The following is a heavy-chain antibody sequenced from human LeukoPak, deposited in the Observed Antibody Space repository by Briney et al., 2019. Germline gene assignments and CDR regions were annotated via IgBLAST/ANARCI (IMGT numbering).Heavy chain of an antibody. V-gene: IGHV1-2*02. CDR1: GYTFTGYY. D-gene: IGHD5-12*01. Sequence: GASVKVSCKASGYTFTGYYMHWVRQAPGQGLEWMGWINPNGGGTNYAQKFQGRVTMTRDMATSTDYMEVSSLRSEDTAVYYCARDNSVGDSAWWFDPWGQGTLVTVSS. J-gene: IGHJ5*02. CDR2: INPNGGGT. CDR3: ARDNSVGDSAWWFDP.